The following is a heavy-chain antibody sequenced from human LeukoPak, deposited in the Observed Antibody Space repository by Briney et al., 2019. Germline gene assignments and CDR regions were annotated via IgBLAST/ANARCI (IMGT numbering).Heavy chain of an antibody. D-gene: IGHD2-15*01. J-gene: IGHJ5*02. Sequence: GGSLRLSCVASGFTFSDHWMSWVRQAPGKGLEWVANIKQDESKRYYVDSVKGRFTISRDNAKNSLYLQINSLSAEDTAVYCCARDASLYCSGNDCYWAFDRWGQGTLVTVSS. CDR3: ARDASLYCSGNDCYWAFDR. CDR1: GFTFSDHW. V-gene: IGHV3-7*01. CDR2: IKQDESKR.